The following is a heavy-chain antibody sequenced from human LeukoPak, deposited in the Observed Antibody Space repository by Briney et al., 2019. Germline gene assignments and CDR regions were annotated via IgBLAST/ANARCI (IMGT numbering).Heavy chain of an antibody. D-gene: IGHD3-10*01. J-gene: IGHJ6*03. CDR1: GYTFTDSY. Sequence: GASVKVSCKASGYTFTDSYMHWVRQAPGQGLEWMGWINPNSGVTNYAQKFQGRVTMTRDTSISTAYMELSRLRSDDTAVYYCARVYGSGSYYQKPHYYYMDVWGKGTTVTVSS. CDR3: ARVYGSGSYYQKPHYYYMDV. V-gene: IGHV1-2*02. CDR2: INPNSGVT.